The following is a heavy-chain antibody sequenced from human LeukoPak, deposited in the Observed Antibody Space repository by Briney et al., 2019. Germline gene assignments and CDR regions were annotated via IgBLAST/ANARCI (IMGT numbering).Heavy chain of an antibody. V-gene: IGHV3-21*01. CDR3: ARAGSDRRAPRFDY. J-gene: IGHJ4*02. CDR2: ISSSTSYI. D-gene: IGHD1-14*01. Sequence: TAGGSLRLSCAASGFTFSSYSMNWVRQAPGEGLEWVSSISSSTSYIYYADSVKGRFTISRDNSKNTLYLQMNSLRAEDTAVYYCARAGSDRRAPRFDYWGQGTLVTVSS. CDR1: GFTFSSYS.